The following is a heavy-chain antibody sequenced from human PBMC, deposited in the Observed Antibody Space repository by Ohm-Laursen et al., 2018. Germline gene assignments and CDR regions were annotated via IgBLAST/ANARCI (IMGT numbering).Heavy chain of an antibody. CDR3: ARNEVDGVVYYYYGMDV. D-gene: IGHD3-3*01. J-gene: IGHJ6*02. Sequence: SLRLSCAASGFTFSSYGMHWVRQAPGKGLEWVAVIWYDGSNQYYADSVKGRFTISRDNSQNTLYLQMNSLRAEDTAVYYCARNEVDGVVYYYYGMDVWGQGTTVTVSS. V-gene: IGHV3-33*08. CDR1: GFTFSSYG. CDR2: IWYDGSNQ.